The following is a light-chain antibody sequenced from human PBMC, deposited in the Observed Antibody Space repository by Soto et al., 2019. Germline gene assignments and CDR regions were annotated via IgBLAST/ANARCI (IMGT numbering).Light chain of an antibody. J-gene: IGKJ5*01. CDR3: QQRSHWPPIT. V-gene: IGKV3-11*01. CDR1: QNVSSY. Sequence: EIVLTQSPATLSLSPGERATLSCRASQNVSSYLAWYQQKPGQAPRLLIYDASNRATGIPARFSGSGSGTDFTLTISSLEPDDSAVYYCQQRSHWPPITSGQGTRLEIK. CDR2: DAS.